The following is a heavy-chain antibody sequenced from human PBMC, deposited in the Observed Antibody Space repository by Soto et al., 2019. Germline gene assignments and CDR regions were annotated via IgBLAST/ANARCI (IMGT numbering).Heavy chain of an antibody. CDR1: GGSISSSSYY. J-gene: IGHJ4*02. D-gene: IGHD5-18*01. V-gene: IGHV4-39*01. Sequence: SETLSLTCTVSGGSISSSSYYWGWIRQPPGKGLEWIGSIYYSGSTYYNPSLKSRLTISVDTSKNQFSLKLSSVTAADTAVYYCATGTMVNFDYWGQGTLVTVSS. CDR3: ATGTMVNFDY. CDR2: IYYSGST.